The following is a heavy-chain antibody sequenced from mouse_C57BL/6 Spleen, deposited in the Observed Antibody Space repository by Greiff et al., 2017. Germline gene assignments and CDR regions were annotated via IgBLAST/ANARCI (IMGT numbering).Heavy chain of an antibody. CDR2: IYPGSGST. V-gene: IGHV1-55*01. CDR1: GYTFTSYW. J-gene: IGHJ2*01. Sequence: VQLQQSGAELVKPGASVKMSCKASGYTFTSYWITWVKQRPGQGLEWIGDIYPGSGSTNYNEKFKGKATLTVDTSSSTAYMQLSSLTSEDSAVYYCARGTTVVAPFDYWGQGTTLTVSS. D-gene: IGHD1-1*01. CDR3: ARGTTVVAPFDY.